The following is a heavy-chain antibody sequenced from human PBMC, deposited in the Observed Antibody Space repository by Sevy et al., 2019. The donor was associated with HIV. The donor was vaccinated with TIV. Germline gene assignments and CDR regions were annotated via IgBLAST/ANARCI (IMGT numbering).Heavy chain of an antibody. CDR3: ARRVPHGLHSYFGMDV. CDR2: IYPGDSDT. V-gene: IGHV5-51*01. D-gene: IGHD4-4*01. CDR1: GYTFTNYW. J-gene: IGHJ6*02. Sequence: GESRKISCTASGYTFTNYWVAWVRQMPGKGLEWMGIIYPGDSDTRYSPSFQGQVTISADKSINTAYLQWSSLKASDTAIYYCARRVPHGLHSYFGMDVWGQGTTVTVSS.